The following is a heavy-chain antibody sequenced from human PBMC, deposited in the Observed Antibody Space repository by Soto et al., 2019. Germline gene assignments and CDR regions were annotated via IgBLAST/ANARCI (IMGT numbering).Heavy chain of an antibody. V-gene: IGHV4-31*03. CDR2: TYYSGST. D-gene: IGHD3-10*01. J-gene: IGHJ4*02. Sequence: PSDTLSLTCTVSGGSISSGGYYWSWIRQHPGKGLEWIGYTYYSGSTYYNPSLKSRVTISVDTSKNQFSLKLSSVTAADTAVYYCARTSSYGSGSYSNFDYWGQGTLVTVSS. CDR1: GGSISSGGYY. CDR3: ARTSSYGSGSYSNFDY.